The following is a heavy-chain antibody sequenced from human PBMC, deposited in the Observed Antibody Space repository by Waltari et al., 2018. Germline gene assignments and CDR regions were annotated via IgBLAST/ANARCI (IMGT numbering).Heavy chain of an antibody. V-gene: IGHV1-3*01. CDR3: AGGGTMGRGDLIYFDY. CDR2: INAGNGNT. Sequence: QVQLVQSGAEVKKPGASVKVSCKASGYTFTSYAMHWVRQAPGQRLEWMGWINAGNGNTKNSQKFQGRVTITRDTSASTADMERSSMRSEETAVYYCAGGGTMGRGDLIYFDYWGQGTLVTVSS. D-gene: IGHD3-10*01. CDR1: GYTFTSYA. J-gene: IGHJ4*02.